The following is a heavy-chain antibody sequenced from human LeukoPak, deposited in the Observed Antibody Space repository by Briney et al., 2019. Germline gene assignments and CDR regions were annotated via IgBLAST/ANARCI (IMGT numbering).Heavy chain of an antibody. V-gene: IGHV1-3*01. D-gene: IGHD6-19*01. Sequence: ASVKVSCKTSGFTFTTYSMHWVRQAPGERLEWMGWINAANGNTQYSQKLQGRVTITRDTSASTAYMELSSLRSEDTAVYYCVRGAPIRVAVAATFDPWGQGTLVTVPS. CDR2: INAANGNT. CDR3: VRGAPIRVAVAATFDP. CDR1: GFTFTTYS. J-gene: IGHJ5*02.